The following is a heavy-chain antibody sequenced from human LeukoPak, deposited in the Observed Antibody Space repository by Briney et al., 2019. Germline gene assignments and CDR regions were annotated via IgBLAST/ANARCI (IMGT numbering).Heavy chain of an antibody. CDR3: ARASRHIDY. Sequence: PSETLSLTCTVSGGSISSSSYYWGWIRQPPGKGLEWIGSIYYSGSTYYNPSLKSRVTLSVDTSKNQFSLKLSSVTAADTAVYYCARASRHIDYWGQGTLVTVSS. V-gene: IGHV4-39*01. CDR2: IYYSGST. CDR1: GGSISSSSYY. D-gene: IGHD5-12*01. J-gene: IGHJ4*02.